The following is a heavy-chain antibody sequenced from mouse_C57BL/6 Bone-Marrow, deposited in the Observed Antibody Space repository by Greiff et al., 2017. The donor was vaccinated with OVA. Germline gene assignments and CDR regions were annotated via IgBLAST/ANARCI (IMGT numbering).Heavy chain of an antibody. J-gene: IGHJ4*01. CDR1: VYTFTAYT. D-gene: IGHD3-2*02. V-gene: IGHV1-62-2*01. CDR3: ARHEEKGTAQATFYAMDY. CDR2: FYPGRGSI. Sequence: PLPQSVAELVKPGASVPLSCTASVYTFTAYTLHCVKHRSGPGLSWIGWFYPGRGSIKYNEKFKDKATLSADKSSSTVYMEHSRLTSEDSAVYFCARHEEKGTAQATFYAMDYWGQGTSVTVSS.